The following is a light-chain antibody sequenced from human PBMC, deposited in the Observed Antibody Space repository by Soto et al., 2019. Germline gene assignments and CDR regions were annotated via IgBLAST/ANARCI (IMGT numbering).Light chain of an antibody. CDR1: ELAKQY. CDR3: QLVDSGATVI. J-gene: IGLJ2*01. CDR2: KDS. Sequence: SYELTQAPSVSASPGQPARITCSGDELAKQYGYWYQMKAGQAPLLIISKDSERPSGIPERFSGSSSGTTLTLTISEVQAEDEADYFCQLVDSGATVIFGGGTKLTVL. V-gene: IGLV3-25*03.